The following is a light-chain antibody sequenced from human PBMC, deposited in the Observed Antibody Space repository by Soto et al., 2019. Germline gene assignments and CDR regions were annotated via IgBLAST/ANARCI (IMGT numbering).Light chain of an antibody. CDR3: SSYTTSSTLV. CDR1: NSDIGGYNY. V-gene: IGLV2-14*01. CDR2: EVN. J-gene: IGLJ2*01. Sequence: QSALTQPASVSGSPGQSITISCTGTNSDIGGYNYVSWYQQHPGKAPKVMIYEVNNRPPGVSNRFSGSKSGNTASLTISGLQAEDEADYYCSSYTTSSTLVFGGGTKLTVL.